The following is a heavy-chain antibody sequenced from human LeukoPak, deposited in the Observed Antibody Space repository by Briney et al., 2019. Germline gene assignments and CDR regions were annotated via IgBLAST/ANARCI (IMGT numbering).Heavy chain of an antibody. CDR2: INPNNGGT. Sequence: ASVKVSCKASGYTFTGYYMHWVRQAPGQGLEWMGWINPNNGGTNYAQKFQGRVTMTRDTSISTAYMELSRLRSDDTAVYYCARGGPVGALGNWFDPWGQGTLVTVSS. J-gene: IGHJ5*02. V-gene: IGHV1-2*02. CDR1: GYTFTGYY. D-gene: IGHD1-26*01. CDR3: ARGGPVGALGNWFDP.